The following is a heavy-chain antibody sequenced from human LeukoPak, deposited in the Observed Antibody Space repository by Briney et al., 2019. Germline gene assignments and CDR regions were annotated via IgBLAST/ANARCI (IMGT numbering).Heavy chain of an antibody. Sequence: GGSLRLSCAASGFTVSSNYMSWVRQAPGKGLEWVLVIYSGGSTYYADSVKGRFTISRDNSKNTLYLQMNSLRVEDTAVYYCARVGKYCSGGSCYDAFDIWGQGTMVTVSS. CDR3: ARVGKYCSGGSCYDAFDI. V-gene: IGHV3-53*01. CDR2: IYSGGST. D-gene: IGHD2-15*01. CDR1: GFTVSSNY. J-gene: IGHJ3*02.